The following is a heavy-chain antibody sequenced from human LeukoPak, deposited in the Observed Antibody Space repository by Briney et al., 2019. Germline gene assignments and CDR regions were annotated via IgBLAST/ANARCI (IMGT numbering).Heavy chain of an antibody. J-gene: IGHJ4*02. Sequence: GGSLRLSCAASGFTFSHYGMHWVRQAPGKGLEWVAYIHYDATIKLYTDSVKGRFTISRDNSKNTLYLQMNSLRAADTAVYYCAKDPTHYRVWDDYDSTVLSYWGQGTLVTVSS. D-gene: IGHD3-22*01. CDR3: AKDPTHYRVWDDYDSTVLSY. CDR2: IHYDATIK. CDR1: GFTFSHYG. V-gene: IGHV3-30*02.